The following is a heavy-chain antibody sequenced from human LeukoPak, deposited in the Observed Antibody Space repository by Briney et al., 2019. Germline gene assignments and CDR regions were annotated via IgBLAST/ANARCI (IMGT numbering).Heavy chain of an antibody. CDR1: GGTFSSYA. J-gene: IGHJ6*03. CDR3: ARGGTTYYYYNMDV. D-gene: IGHD1-7*01. Sequence: RASVKVSCKASGGTFSSYAINWVRQAPGQGLKWMGGIIPIFGTANYAQKFQGRVTITADEYTSTAYMELSSLRSEDTAVYYCARGGTTYYYYNMDVWGKGTTVTVSS. CDR2: IIPIFGTA. V-gene: IGHV1-69*13.